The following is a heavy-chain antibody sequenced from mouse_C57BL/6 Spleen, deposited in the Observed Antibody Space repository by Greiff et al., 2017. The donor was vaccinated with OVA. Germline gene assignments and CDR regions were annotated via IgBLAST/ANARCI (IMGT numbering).Heavy chain of an antibody. CDR2: IDPETGGT. D-gene: IGHD2-1*01. Sequence: VKLVESGAELVRPGASVTLSCKASGYTFTDYEMHWVKQTPVHGLEWIGAIDPETGGTAYNQKFKGKAILTADKSSSTAYMELRSLTSEDSAVYYCTRGVTTNYYAMDYWGQGTSVTVSS. CDR3: TRGVTTNYYAMDY. CDR1: GYTFTDYE. V-gene: IGHV1-15*01. J-gene: IGHJ4*01.